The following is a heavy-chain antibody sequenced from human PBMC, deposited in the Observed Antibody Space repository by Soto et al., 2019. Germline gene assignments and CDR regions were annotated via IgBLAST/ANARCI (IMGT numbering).Heavy chain of an antibody. CDR2: IKEDGSEK. V-gene: IGHV3-7*03. D-gene: IGHD3-9*01. CDR1: GFTFSTSW. J-gene: IGHJ4*02. Sequence: EVQLVESGGDLVQPGGSLRLSCAASGFTFSTSWMSWVRQAPGKGLEWVATIKEDGSEKYYVDSVKGRLTVSRDNARNSLYLQVNSLRGEDTAVYYCAKGDYFDRRFDYWGQGTLVTVSS. CDR3: AKGDYFDRRFDY.